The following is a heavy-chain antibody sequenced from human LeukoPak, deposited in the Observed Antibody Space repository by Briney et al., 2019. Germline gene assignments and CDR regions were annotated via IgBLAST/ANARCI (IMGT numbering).Heavy chain of an antibody. CDR1: GGSFSGYY. Sequence: PSETLSLTCAVYGGSFSGYYWSWIRQPPGKGLEWIGEINHSGSTNYNPSLKSRVTISVDTSKNQFSLKLSSVTAADTAVYYCARGLNLGYSARGKGPFDYWGQGTLVTVSS. CDR2: INHSGST. J-gene: IGHJ4*02. D-gene: IGHD2-2*03. V-gene: IGHV4-34*01. CDR3: ARGLNLGYSARGKGPFDY.